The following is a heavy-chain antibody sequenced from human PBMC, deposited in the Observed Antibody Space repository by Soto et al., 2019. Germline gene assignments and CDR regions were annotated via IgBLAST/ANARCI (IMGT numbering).Heavy chain of an antibody. V-gene: IGHV3-11*04. CDR3: ARDLYGDYGGYYLDY. Sequence: GGSLGLSCAASGFTFSDYYMSWFRQAPGKGLEWVSYIWSNGSTIYYADSVKGRFTISRDNSKNTLYLQMNSLRAEDTAVYYCARDLYGDYGGYYLDYWGQGTLVTVSS. CDR2: IWSNGSTI. J-gene: IGHJ4*02. D-gene: IGHD4-17*01. CDR1: GFTFSDYY.